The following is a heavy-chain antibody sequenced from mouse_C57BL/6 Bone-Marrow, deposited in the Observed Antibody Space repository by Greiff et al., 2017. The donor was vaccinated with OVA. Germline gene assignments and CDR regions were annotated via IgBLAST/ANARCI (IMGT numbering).Heavy chain of an antibody. J-gene: IGHJ4*01. CDR3: ARSIYYDPYYAMDY. V-gene: IGHV4-1*01. D-gene: IGHD2-4*01. CDR2: INPDSSTI. CDR1: GIDFSRYW. Sequence: EVMLVESGGGLVQPGGSLKLSCAASGIDFSRYWMSWVRRAPGKGLEWIGEINPDSSTINYAPSLKDKFIISRDNAKNTLYLQMSKVRSEDTALYYCARSIYYDPYYAMDYWGQGTSVTVSS.